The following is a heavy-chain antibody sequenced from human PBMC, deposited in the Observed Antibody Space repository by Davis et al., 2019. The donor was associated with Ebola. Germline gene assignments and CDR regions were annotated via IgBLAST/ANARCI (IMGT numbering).Heavy chain of an antibody. J-gene: IGHJ4*02. D-gene: IGHD3-10*01. Sequence: ASVKVSCKASGYTFTSYYMHWVRQAPGQGLEWMGIINPSGGSTSYAQKFQGRVTMTRDTSTSTVYMELSSLRSEDTAVYYCAREREGDYGSGSYDYWGQGTLVTVSS. CDR1: GYTFTSYY. CDR2: INPSGGST. V-gene: IGHV1-46*01. CDR3: AREREGDYGSGSYDY.